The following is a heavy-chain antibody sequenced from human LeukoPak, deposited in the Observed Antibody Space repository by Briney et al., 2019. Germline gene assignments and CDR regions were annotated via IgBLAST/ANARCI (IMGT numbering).Heavy chain of an antibody. D-gene: IGHD2-15*01. J-gene: IGHJ4*02. CDR1: GCTFDDYG. Sequence: GGSLRLSCAASGCTFDDYGMTWVRQTPGKGLEWVSTINWNGGSTAYADSVKGRFTISRDNAKNSLYLQMNSLRAEDAAVYYCAKEDCSGGRCYSLHYWGQGTLVTVSS. CDR2: INWNGGST. CDR3: AKEDCSGGRCYSLHY. V-gene: IGHV3-20*04.